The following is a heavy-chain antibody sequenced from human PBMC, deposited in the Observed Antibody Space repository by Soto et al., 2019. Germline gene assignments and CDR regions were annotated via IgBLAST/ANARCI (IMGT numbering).Heavy chain of an antibody. Sequence: PSETLSLTCTVSSGSINNYYWSWIRQPPGKGLEFIGYIDYAGTTTYNPSLKSRVTISVDTSKNQFSLKLSSVTAADTAVYYCATLGGYHQAHDSWGQGTLVTVSS. CDR3: ATLGGYHQAHDS. J-gene: IGHJ4*02. CDR2: IDYAGTT. CDR1: SGSINNYY. D-gene: IGHD3-22*01. V-gene: IGHV4-59*08.